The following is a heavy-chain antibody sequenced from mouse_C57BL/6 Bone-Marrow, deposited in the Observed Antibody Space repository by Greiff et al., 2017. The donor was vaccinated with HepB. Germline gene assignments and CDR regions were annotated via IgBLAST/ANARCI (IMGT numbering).Heavy chain of an antibody. V-gene: IGHV1-54*01. CDR2: IKPGSGGT. J-gene: IGHJ1*03. D-gene: IGHD1-1*01. CDR1: GYAFTNYL. CDR3: ARTFTTVVATGYFDV. Sequence: VQLQQSGAELVRPGTSVKVSCKASGYAFTNYLIEWVKQRPGQGLEWIGVIKPGSGGTNYNEKFKGKATLTADKSSSTAYMQLSSLTSEDSAVYFCARTFTTVVATGYFDVWGTGTTVTVSS.